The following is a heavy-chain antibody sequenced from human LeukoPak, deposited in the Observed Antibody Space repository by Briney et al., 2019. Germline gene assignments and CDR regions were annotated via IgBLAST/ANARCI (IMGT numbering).Heavy chain of an antibody. V-gene: IGHV3-23*01. CDR2: ISGDGVSP. Sequence: GGSLRLSCAASGFTVSSNYVSWVRQAPGKGLECVSAISGDGVSPYYADSVRGRFTISRDNSKNTLYPQMNSLRVEDTAVYFCARDPGAFPYFFDCWGQGTLVTVSS. D-gene: IGHD4/OR15-4a*01. CDR1: GFTVSSNY. J-gene: IGHJ4*02. CDR3: ARDPGAFPYFFDC.